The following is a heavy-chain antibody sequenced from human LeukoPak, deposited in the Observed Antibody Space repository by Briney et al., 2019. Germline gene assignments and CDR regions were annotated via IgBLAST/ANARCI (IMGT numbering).Heavy chain of an antibody. J-gene: IGHJ4*02. V-gene: IGHV3-23*01. Sequence: GGSLRLSCAASGFTFSSYAMSWVRQAPRKGLEWVSAISGSGGSTYYADSVKGRFTISRDNSKNTLYLQMNSLRAEDTAVYHCAKDLGSIAARGGKKGFDYWGQGTLVTVSS. D-gene: IGHD6-6*01. CDR1: GFTFSSYA. CDR2: ISGSGGST. CDR3: AKDLGSIAARGGKKGFDY.